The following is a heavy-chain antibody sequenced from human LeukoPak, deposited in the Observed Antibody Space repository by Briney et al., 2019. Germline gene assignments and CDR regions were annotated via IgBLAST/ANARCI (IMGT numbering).Heavy chain of an antibody. J-gene: IGHJ3*02. V-gene: IGHV1-69*05. Sequence: TVKVSCKASGGTFSSYTISWVRHSPAQGLERMGGIIPIFGTANYAQKLQGRVTITTDESTSTDYMELSSLSSEDTAVYYCARDSGHYDILTGFNDAFDIWGQGTMVTVSS. CDR1: GGTFSSYT. D-gene: IGHD3-9*01. CDR3: ARDSGHYDILTGFNDAFDI. CDR2: IIPIFGTA.